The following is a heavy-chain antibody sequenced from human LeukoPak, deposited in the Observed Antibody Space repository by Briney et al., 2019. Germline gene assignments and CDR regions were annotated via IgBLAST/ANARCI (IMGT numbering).Heavy chain of an antibody. CDR1: GGSFSGYY. CDR3: ARVPRGYSYGLNFDY. CDR2: IYYSGST. J-gene: IGHJ4*02. Sequence: SETLSLTCAVYGGSFSGYYWSWIRQPPGKGLEWIGYIYYSGSTNYNPSLKSRVTISVDTSKNQFSLKLSSVTAADTAVYYCARVPRGYSYGLNFDYWGQGTLVTVSS. D-gene: IGHD5-18*01. V-gene: IGHV4-59*01.